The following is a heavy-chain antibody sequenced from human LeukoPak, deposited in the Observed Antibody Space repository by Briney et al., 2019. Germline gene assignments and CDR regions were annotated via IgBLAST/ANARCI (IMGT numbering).Heavy chain of an antibody. CDR1: GFTVSTTY. Sequence: GGSLRLSCAAFGFTVSTTYMNWVRQAPGKGLEWASTLYSGGSTHYADSVKGRFTVSRDNSKNTLYLQMNSLRAEDTAIYYCVRDSPDSPYTSGWYGNWGQGIRVTVSS. CDR2: LYSGGST. CDR3: VRDSPDSPYTSGWYGN. D-gene: IGHD6-13*01. J-gene: IGHJ4*02. V-gene: IGHV3-53*01.